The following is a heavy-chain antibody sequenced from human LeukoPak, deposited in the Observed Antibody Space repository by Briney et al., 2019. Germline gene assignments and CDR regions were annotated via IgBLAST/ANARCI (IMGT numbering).Heavy chain of an antibody. CDR3: SRGTLDYYYYGMDV. J-gene: IGHJ6*02. CDR2: IDYSGST. V-gene: IGHV4-59*01. CDR1: GGSISSFF. Sequence: SETLSLTCTVSGGSISSFFWSWIRQPPGKGLEWLGCIDYSGSTQYNPSLKSRVTISVDTSKQQFSLKLSSVTAAGTAVYYCSRGTLDYYYYGMDVWGRGTTVTVSS.